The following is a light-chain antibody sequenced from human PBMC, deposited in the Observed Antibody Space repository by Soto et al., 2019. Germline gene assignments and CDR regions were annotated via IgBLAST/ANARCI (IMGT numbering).Light chain of an antibody. J-gene: IGLJ1*01. Sequence: QSVLTQPPSVSAAPGQKVTISCSGSSSNIGNNYVSWYQQLPGTAPKLLIYDNNNRPSGIPDRFSGSKSGTSATLGITGLQTGDEADYYCGTWDSSLSAYVFGTGTKLNVL. CDR1: SSNIGNNY. CDR2: DNN. V-gene: IGLV1-51*01. CDR3: GTWDSSLSAYV.